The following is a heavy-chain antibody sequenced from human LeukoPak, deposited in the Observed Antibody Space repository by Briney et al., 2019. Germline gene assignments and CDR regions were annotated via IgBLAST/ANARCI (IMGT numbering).Heavy chain of an antibody. D-gene: IGHD1-26*01. CDR2: INPSAGTT. V-gene: IGHV1-46*01. CDR3: ARGRGSGTYFDAFDV. J-gene: IGHJ3*01. CDR1: GYTFTTYY. Sequence: ASVKVSCKASGYTFTTYYMHWVRQAPGQGLEWMGIINPSAGTTSYAQNLQGRVTMTRDPSTGTVYMDLSSLRSDDTAVYYCARGRGSGTYFDAFDVWGQGTMVTVSS.